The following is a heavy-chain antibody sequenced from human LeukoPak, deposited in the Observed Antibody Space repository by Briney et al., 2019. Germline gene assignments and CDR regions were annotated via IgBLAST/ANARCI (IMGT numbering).Heavy chain of an antibody. CDR2: IYTSGST. Sequence: PSETLSFTCTVSGGSISSYYWSWIRQPAGKGLEWIGRIYTSGSTNYNPSLKSRVTMSVDTSKNQFSLKLSSVTAADTAVYYCARASCSGGSCYSLHWFDPWGQGTLVTVSS. J-gene: IGHJ5*02. D-gene: IGHD2-15*01. CDR3: ARASCSGGSCYSLHWFDP. V-gene: IGHV4-4*07. CDR1: GGSISSYY.